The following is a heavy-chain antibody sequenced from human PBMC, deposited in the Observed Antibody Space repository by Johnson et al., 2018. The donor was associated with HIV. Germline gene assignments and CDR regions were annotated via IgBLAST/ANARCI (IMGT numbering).Heavy chain of an antibody. CDR1: GFSVSSKY. V-gene: IGHV3-66*01. Sequence: VQLVESGGGLVQPGGSLRLSCAASGFSVSSKYMSWVRQAPGKGLEWVSVIYSGGSTFYADSVKGRFTISRDNSGNTLYLQMDSLSVEDTAVYYCAREVAGDYGDSPGAFDIWGQGTMVTVSS. CDR2: IYSGGST. CDR3: AREVAGDYGDSPGAFDI. J-gene: IGHJ3*02. D-gene: IGHD4-17*01.